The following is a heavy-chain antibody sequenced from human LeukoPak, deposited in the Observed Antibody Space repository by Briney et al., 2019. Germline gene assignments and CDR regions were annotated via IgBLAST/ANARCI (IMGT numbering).Heavy chain of an antibody. CDR2: INHSGST. D-gene: IGHD3-22*01. CDR3: ARDTYDSSGYSPPLDY. J-gene: IGHJ4*02. Sequence: SETLSLTCAVSGGSLSGYYWTWIRQPPGKGLEWIGEINHSGSTNYNPSLKSRVTISVDTSRKQFFLKLSSVTAADTAMYYCARDTYDSSGYSPPLDYWGQGTLVTVSS. CDR1: GGSLSGYY. V-gene: IGHV4-34*01.